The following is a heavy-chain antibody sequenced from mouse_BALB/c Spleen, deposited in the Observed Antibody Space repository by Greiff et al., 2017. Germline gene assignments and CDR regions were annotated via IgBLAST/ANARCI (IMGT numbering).Heavy chain of an antibody. CDR2: IRNKANGYTT. J-gene: IGHJ4*01. CDR3: ARARNYYAMDY. V-gene: IGHV7-3*02. Sequence: EVQRVESGGGLVQPGGSLRLSCATSGFTFTDDYMSWVRQPPGKALEWLGFIRNKANGYTTEYSASVKGRFTISRDNSQSILYLQMNTLRAEDSATYYCARARNYYAMDYWGQGTSVTVSS. CDR1: GFTFTDDY.